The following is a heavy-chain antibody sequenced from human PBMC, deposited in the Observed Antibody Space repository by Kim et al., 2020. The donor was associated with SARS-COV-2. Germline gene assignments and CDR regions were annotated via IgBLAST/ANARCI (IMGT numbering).Heavy chain of an antibody. CDR2: ISSKSRNYAT. J-gene: IGHJ6*03. CDR3: ARLVASGESGYSPYYMDA. V-gene: IGHV3-73*01. CDR1: GFDFSGSV. D-gene: IGHD2-15*01. Sequence: GESLRLSCATSGFDFSGSVIHWVRQASGQGLEWIGRISSKSRNYATGYAATVRGRFTLSRDDANKTAFLQMNSLRVEDTAVYYCARLVASGESGYSPYYMDAWGKGTTVTVSS.